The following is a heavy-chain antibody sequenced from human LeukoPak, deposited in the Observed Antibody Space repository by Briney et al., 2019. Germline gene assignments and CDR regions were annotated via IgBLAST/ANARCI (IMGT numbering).Heavy chain of an antibody. V-gene: IGHV4-34*01. CDR3: ARAADYSNYVTDAFDI. CDR1: GGSFSGYY. D-gene: IGHD4-11*01. CDR2: INHSGST. Sequence: PSETLSLTCAVYGGSFSGYYWSWIRQPPGKGLEWIGEINHSGSTNYNPSLKSRVTISVDTSKNQFSLKLSSVTAADTAVYYCARAADYSNYVTDAFDIWGQGTMVTVSS. J-gene: IGHJ3*02.